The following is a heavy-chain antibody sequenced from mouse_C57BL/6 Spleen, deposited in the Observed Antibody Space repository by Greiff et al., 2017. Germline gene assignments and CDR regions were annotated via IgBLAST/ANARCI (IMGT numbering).Heavy chain of an antibody. CDR1: GFTFSDYY. Sequence: EVQVVESEGGLVQPGSSMKLSCTASGFTFSDYYMAWVRQVPEKGLEWVANINYDGSSTYYLDSLKSRFIISRDNAKNILYLQMSSLKSEDTATYYCARDGSSNYFDYWGQGTTLTVSS. V-gene: IGHV5-16*01. D-gene: IGHD1-1*01. J-gene: IGHJ2*01. CDR3: ARDGSSNYFDY. CDR2: INYDGSST.